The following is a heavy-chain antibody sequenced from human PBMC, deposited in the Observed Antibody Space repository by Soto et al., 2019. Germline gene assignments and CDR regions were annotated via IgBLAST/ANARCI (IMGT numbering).Heavy chain of an antibody. Sequence: QVQLQESGPGLVKPSQTLSLTCTVSGGSISSGGYYWSWIRQHPGKGLEWIGYIYYSGSTYYNPSLKSRVTISVYTSKNQFSLKLSSVTAADTAVYYCARETRITMVRGATDWGQGTLVTVSS. CDR1: GGSISSGGYY. CDR2: IYYSGST. J-gene: IGHJ4*02. D-gene: IGHD3-10*01. CDR3: ARETRITMVRGATD. V-gene: IGHV4-31*03.